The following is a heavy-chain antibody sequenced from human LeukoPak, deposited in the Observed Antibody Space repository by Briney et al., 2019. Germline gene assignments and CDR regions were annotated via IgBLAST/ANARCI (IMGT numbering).Heavy chain of an antibody. CDR2: ISGSCGST. CDR3: AKDPRYQLPGPLAY. D-gene: IGHD2-2*01. Sequence: GGSLRLSCAASGFTFSSYAMSLVRQAPGKGLEWVSAISGSCGSTYYADPVKGRFTISRDNSKNTLYLQMNRLRAEDTAVYYCAKDPRYQLPGPLAYWGQGTLVTVSS. CDR1: GFTFSSYA. J-gene: IGHJ4*02. V-gene: IGHV3-23*01.